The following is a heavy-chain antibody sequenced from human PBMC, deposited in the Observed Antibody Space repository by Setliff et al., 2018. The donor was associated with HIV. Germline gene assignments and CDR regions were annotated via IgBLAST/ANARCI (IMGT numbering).Heavy chain of an antibody. Sequence: ASVKVSCKTSEYDINDQYINWVRQAPGQGLEWMGWINLNTGATKYAQKLQVRVTLTRDTSMTTAYMELRSLRSDDTAVYYCVRSPGSFISTDSTEAGDYWGQGSLVTVSS. CDR3: VRSPGSFISTDSTEAGDY. J-gene: IGHJ4*02. CDR1: EYDINDQY. V-gene: IGHV1-2*02. CDR2: INLNTGAT. D-gene: IGHD3-22*01.